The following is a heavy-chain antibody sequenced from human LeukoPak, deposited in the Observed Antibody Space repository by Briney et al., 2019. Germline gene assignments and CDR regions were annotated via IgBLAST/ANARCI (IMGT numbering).Heavy chain of an antibody. D-gene: IGHD2-2*01. V-gene: IGHV4-34*01. CDR2: INHSGST. J-gene: IGHJ4*02. CDR3: ARIDCTSTSCSHRGIDY. CDR1: GGSLSGYY. Sequence: KPSETLSLTCAVYGGSLSGYYWTWIRQPPGKGLEWIGEINHSGSTNYNPSLKNRLTISVDTSKNQFSLRLSSVTAADTAVYYCARIDCTSTSCSHRGIDYWGQGILVTVSS.